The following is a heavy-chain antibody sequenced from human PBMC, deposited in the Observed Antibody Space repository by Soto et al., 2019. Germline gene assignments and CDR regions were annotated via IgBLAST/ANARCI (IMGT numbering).Heavy chain of an antibody. J-gene: IGHJ6*02. CDR3: ARDRFNYYGSGSFSYYYYGMDV. V-gene: IGHV1-46*01. D-gene: IGHD3-10*01. CDR1: GYTFTSYY. Sequence: ASVKVSCKASGYTFTSYYMHWVRQAPGQGLEWMGIINPSGGSTSYAQKFQGRVTMTRDTSTSTVYMELSSLRSEDMAVYYCARDRFNYYGSGSFSYYYYGMDVWGQGTTVTVSS. CDR2: INPSGGST.